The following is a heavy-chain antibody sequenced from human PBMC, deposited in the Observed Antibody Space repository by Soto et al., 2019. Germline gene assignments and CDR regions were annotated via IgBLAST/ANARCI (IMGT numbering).Heavy chain of an antibody. D-gene: IGHD6-6*01. CDR3: ARTSSIAARGWNDY. CDR2: ISAYNGNT. J-gene: IGHJ4*02. Sequence: ASVKVSCKASGYTFTSYGISWVRQAPGQGLEWMGWISAYNGNTNYAQKLQGRVTMTTDTSTSTAYMELRSLRSDDTAGYYCARTSSIAARGWNDYWGQGTLVTVSS. V-gene: IGHV1-18*01. CDR1: GYTFTSYG.